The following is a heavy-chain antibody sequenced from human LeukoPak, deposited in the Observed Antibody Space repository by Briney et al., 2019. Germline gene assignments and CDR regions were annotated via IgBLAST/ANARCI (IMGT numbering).Heavy chain of an antibody. D-gene: IGHD6-13*01. CDR1: GFTFSNYW. CDR3: ARIGYRSSSFDY. Sequence: PGGSLRLSCAASGFTFSNYWMSWVRQAPGKELEWVGNIKQDGSEKDYVDSLKGRFTISRDNAKNSVSLQMNSLRVEDTAVYYCARIGYRSSSFDYWGQGTLVTVSS. CDR2: IKQDGSEK. V-gene: IGHV3-7*01. J-gene: IGHJ4*02.